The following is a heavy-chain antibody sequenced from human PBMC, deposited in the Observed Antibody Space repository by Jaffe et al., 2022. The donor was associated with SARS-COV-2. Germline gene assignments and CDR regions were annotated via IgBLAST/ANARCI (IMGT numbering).Heavy chain of an antibody. J-gene: IGHJ5*01. V-gene: IGHV4-34*01. Sequence: QVQLQQWGAGLLQPSETLSLTCAVYGGSFSDYYWNWIRQPPGKGLEWIGEINHSGSTYYNPSLKNRVTLSVDTSKNDFSLKLSSVTAADTAVYYCARGPSSGSNYAWFDSWGQGTLVTVSS. CDR3: ARGPSSGSNYAWFDS. D-gene: IGHD1-26*01. CDR1: GGSFSDYY. CDR2: INHSGST.